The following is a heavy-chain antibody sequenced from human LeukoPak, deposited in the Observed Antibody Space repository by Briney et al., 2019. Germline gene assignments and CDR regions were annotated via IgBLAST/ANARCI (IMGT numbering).Heavy chain of an antibody. J-gene: IGHJ6*02. CDR3: TRSYPDFWSGYYTTEEDYYYYGMDV. CDR2: IRSKAYDGTT. D-gene: IGHD3-3*01. V-gene: IGHV3-49*03. CDR1: GFTFGDYA. Sequence: GGSLRLSCTASGFTFGDYAMSWFRQAPGKGLEWVGFIRSKAYDGTTEYAASVKGRFTISRDDSKSIAYLQMNSLKTEDTAVYYCTRSYPDFWSGYYTTEEDYYYYGMDVWGQGTTVTVSS.